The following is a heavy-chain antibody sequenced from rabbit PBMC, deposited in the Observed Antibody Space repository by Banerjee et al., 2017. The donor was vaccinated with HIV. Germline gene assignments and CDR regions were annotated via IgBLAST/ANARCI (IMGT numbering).Heavy chain of an antibody. D-gene: IGHD2-1*01. CDR1: GFSFSSGY. V-gene: IGHV1S40*01. CDR3: ARTYGGVGDWLLFYYFSL. J-gene: IGHJ4*01. CDR2: IYTGSSGST. Sequence: QSLEESGGGLVQPEGSLTLTCTASGFSFSSGYMCWVRQAPGKGLEWIACIYTGSSGSTYYAGWAKGPFTISKTSSTTVTLQLNSLTAADTATYFCARTYGGVGDWLLFYYFSLWGPGTLVTVS.